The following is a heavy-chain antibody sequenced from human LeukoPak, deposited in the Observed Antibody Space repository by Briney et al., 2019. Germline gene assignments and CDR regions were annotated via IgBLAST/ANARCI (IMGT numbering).Heavy chain of an antibody. V-gene: IGHV1-2*02. D-gene: IGHD2-2*01. CDR3: ARVFRKYDCSSTSCPFDP. CDR2: INPNSGGT. J-gene: IGHJ5*02. CDR1: GYTFTGYY. Sequence: GASVKVSCKASGYTFTGYYMHWVRQAPGQGLEWMGWINPNSGGTNYAQKFQGRVTMTRDTSISTAYMELSRLRSDDPAVYYCARVFRKYDCSSTSCPFDPWGQGTLVTVSS.